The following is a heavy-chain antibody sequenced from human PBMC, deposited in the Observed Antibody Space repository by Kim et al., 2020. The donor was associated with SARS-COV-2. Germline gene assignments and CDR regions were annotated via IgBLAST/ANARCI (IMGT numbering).Heavy chain of an antibody. Sequence: PSLKSGVTISVDTSKNQFSLKLSSVTAADTAVYYCARDWSIVGATTEVYWGQGTLVTVSS. J-gene: IGHJ4*02. CDR3: ARDWSIVGATTEVY. V-gene: IGHV4-39*07. D-gene: IGHD1-26*01.